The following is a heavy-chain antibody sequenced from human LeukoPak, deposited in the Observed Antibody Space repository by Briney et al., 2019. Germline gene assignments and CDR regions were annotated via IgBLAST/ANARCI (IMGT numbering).Heavy chain of an antibody. CDR1: GFTFSRYD. J-gene: IGHJ6*02. V-gene: IGHV3-23*03. D-gene: IGHD3-10*01. CDR2: IDRGVGST. Sequence: GGSLRLSCAASGFTFSRYDLSWVRQAPGKGLECVSAIDRGVGSTYYADSVKGRFTISRDNSKNTLYLQMNNLRADDTAVYYCAKEGYYGSGSYYNAHYYYYYGMDVWGQGTTVTVSS. CDR3: AKEGYYGSGSYYNAHYYYYYGMDV.